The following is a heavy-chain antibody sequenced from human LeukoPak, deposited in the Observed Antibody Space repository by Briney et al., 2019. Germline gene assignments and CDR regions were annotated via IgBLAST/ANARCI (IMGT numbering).Heavy chain of an antibody. D-gene: IGHD2-21*01. CDR1: GLTVSSNC. V-gene: IGHV3-53*01. CDR3: ARSISY. J-gene: IGHJ4*02. Sequence: PGGSLRLSCAASGLTVSSNCMSWVRQAPGKGLEWVSLIYSGGSTYYTDSVKGRFTISRDNSKNTLYLQMNSLRAEDTAVYYCARSISYWGQGTLVTVSS. CDR2: IYSGGST.